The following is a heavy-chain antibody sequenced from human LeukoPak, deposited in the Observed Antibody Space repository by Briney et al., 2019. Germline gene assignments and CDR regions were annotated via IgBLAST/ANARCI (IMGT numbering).Heavy chain of an antibody. V-gene: IGHV1-24*01. D-gene: IGHD3-22*01. CDR2: FDPEGGET. Sequence: ASVKVSCKVSGYTLTELSMHWVRQAPGKGLEWMGGFDPEGGETIYAQKFQGRVTMTEDTSTDTAYMELSSLRSEDMAVYYCARAYYHDSSGYHFPVDYWGQGTLVTVSS. J-gene: IGHJ4*02. CDR3: ARAYYHDSSGYHFPVDY. CDR1: GYTLTELS.